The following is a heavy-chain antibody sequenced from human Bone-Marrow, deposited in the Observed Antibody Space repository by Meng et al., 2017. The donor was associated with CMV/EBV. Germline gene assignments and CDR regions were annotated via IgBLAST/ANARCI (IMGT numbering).Heavy chain of an antibody. CDR3: ARSTWYDYFDP. V-gene: IGHV1-2*02. D-gene: IGHD6-13*01. Sequence: ASVKVSCKASGPTFTGYYLHWVRQAPGQGLQWLGWVSPNTGATQYAENFQGRVTFSRDTSTTTAYMELTSLTSDDTAVYYCARSTWYDYFDPWGQGTLVPVSS. CDR2: VSPNTGAT. J-gene: IGHJ5*02. CDR1: GPTFTGYY.